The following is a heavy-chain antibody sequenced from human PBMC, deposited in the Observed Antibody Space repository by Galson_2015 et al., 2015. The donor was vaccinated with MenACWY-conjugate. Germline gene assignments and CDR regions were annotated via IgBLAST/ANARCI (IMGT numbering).Heavy chain of an antibody. CDR2: IHQGGSRA. D-gene: IGHD4-17*01. V-gene: IGHV3-7*03. J-gene: IGHJ6*02. Sequence: SLRLSCAASGFRFTDYWMTWVRQAPGKGLDWVANIHQGGSRAYYADSVKGRFTISRDNAKNSVFLQMSSLRPEDSAVYYCVRDGDCGDNDGMDVWGQGTTVTVSS. CDR3: VRDGDCGDNDGMDV. CDR1: GFRFTDYW.